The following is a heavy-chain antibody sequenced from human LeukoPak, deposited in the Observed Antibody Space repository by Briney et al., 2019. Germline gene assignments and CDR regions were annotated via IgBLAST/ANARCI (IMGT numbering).Heavy chain of an antibody. V-gene: IGHV1-18*01. CDR1: GYTFTSYG. CDR3: ARGLITMVRGVMAGY. Sequence: ASVKVSCKASGYTFTSYGISWVRQAPGQGLEWMGWISAYNGNTNYAQKLQGRVTMTRDTSISTAYMELSRLRSDDTAVYYCARGLITMVRGVMAGYWGQGTLVTVSS. D-gene: IGHD3-10*01. CDR2: ISAYNGNT. J-gene: IGHJ4*02.